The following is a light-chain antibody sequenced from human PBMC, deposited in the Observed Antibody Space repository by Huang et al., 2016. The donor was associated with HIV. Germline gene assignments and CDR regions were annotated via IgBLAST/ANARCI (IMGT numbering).Light chain of an antibody. Sequence: IILTQSPATLSVSPGEGATLSCRASQSIGTNLAWYQQGPGQAPILLVYGASTRATGGPVRFSGSGSETQYYLTLSSLQSEDFATYYCQHYSNWPPLTFGGGTKVDI. V-gene: IGKV3-15*01. CDR1: QSIGTN. J-gene: IGKJ4*01. CDR3: QHYSNWPPLT. CDR2: GAS.